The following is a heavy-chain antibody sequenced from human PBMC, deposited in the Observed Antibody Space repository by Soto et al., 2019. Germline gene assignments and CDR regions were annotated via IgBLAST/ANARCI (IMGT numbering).Heavy chain of an antibody. V-gene: IGHV1-69*13. D-gene: IGHD1-20*01. CDR1: GGTFSSYA. Sequence: GASVKVSCKASGGTFSSYAISWVRQAPGQGLEWMGGIIPIVGTANYAQKFQGRGTITADESTSTAYMELSSLRSEDTAVYYCARDRGITGSSAPFDYWGQGTLVTVSS. CDR3: ARDRGITGSSAPFDY. J-gene: IGHJ4*02. CDR2: IIPIVGTA.